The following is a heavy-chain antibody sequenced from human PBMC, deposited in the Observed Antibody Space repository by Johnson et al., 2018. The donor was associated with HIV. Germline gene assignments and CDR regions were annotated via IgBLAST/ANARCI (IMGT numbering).Heavy chain of an antibody. CDR3: AREATYSSSWYHDVFDI. J-gene: IGHJ3*02. CDR1: GFTFSSYA. D-gene: IGHD6-13*01. V-gene: IGHV3-66*02. Sequence: VQLVESGGGLVQPGWSLRLSCAASGFTFSSYAMSWVRQAPGKGLEWVSVIYSGGSTYYADSVKGLFTISRDNSKNTLDLQMNSLRAEDTAVYYCAREATYSSSWYHDVFDIWGRGTIVTISS. CDR2: IYSGGST.